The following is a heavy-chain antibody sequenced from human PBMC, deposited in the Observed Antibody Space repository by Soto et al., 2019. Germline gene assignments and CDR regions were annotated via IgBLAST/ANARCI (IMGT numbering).Heavy chain of an antibody. J-gene: IGHJ4*02. CDR3: ARDGYPGGLDY. D-gene: IGHD5-12*01. CDR1: GGYISSYY. Sequence: SETLSLTCTVSGGYISSYYWSWIRQPPGKGLEWIGYIYYSGSTNYNPSLKSRVTISVDTSKNQFSLKLSSVTAADTAVYYCARDGYPGGLDYWGQGTLVTVSS. V-gene: IGHV4-59*01. CDR2: IYYSGST.